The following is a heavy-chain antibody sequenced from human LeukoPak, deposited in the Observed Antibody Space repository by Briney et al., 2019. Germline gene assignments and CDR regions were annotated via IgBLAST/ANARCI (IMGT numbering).Heavy chain of an antibody. CDR2: IYYSGST. V-gene: IGHV4-59*01. Sequence: PSETLSLTCTVSGGSISSYYWSWIRQPPGKGLEWIGYIYYSGSTNYNPSLKSRVTISVDTSKNQFSLKLSSVTAADTAVYYCARSHYYDSSEKGYFDYWGQETQVTVSS. D-gene: IGHD3-22*01. CDR1: GGSISSYY. J-gene: IGHJ4*02. CDR3: ARSHYYDSSEKGYFDY.